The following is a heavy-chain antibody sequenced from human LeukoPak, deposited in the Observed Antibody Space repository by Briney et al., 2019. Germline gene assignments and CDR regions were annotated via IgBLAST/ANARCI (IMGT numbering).Heavy chain of an antibody. V-gene: IGHV1-2*02. CDR1: GYTFTGYY. D-gene: IGHD2-2*01. Sequence: GASVKVSCKASGYTFTGYYMHWVRQAPGQGLEWMGWINPNSGGTNYAQKFRGRVTMTRDTSISTAYMELSRLRSDDTAVYYCAREEDCSSTSCYRFDPWGQGTLVTVSS. CDR3: AREEDCSSTSCYRFDP. J-gene: IGHJ5*02. CDR2: INPNSGGT.